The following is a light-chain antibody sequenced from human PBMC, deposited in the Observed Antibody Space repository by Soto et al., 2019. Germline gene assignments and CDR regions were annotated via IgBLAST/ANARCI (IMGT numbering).Light chain of an antibody. CDR3: QQRSNWVT. Sequence: EIVLTQSPATLSLSPGERATLSCRASQSVSSYLAWYQQKPGQAPRLLIYDASNSATGIPARFSGSGSGTDFTLTISSLAPEDFAVYYCQQRSNWVTFGGGTKVEIK. J-gene: IGKJ4*01. CDR2: DAS. V-gene: IGKV3-11*01. CDR1: QSVSSY.